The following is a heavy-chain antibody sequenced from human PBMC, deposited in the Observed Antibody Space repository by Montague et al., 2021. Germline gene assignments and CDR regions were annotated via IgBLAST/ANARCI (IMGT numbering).Heavy chain of an antibody. V-gene: IGHV4-31*03. J-gene: IGHJ4*02. D-gene: IGHD6-13*01. CDR3: ARGRLATGDFDY. Sequence: TLSLTCTVSGDSLSSVGYSWTWIRQHPGKGLVWIGYMYYSGSTYYNPSLKSRVTISGDTSKNHFSLRLTSVTAADAAVYYCARGRLATGDFDYWGRGTLVTVSS. CDR2: MYYSGST. CDR1: GDSLSSVGYS.